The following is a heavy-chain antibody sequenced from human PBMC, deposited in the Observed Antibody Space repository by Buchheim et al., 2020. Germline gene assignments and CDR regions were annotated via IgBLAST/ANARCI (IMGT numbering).Heavy chain of an antibody. CDR2: ILYDGSNK. CDR1: GFTFSSYA. J-gene: IGHJ6*02. Sequence: QVQLVESGGGVVQPGRSLRLSCAASGFTFSSYAMHWVRQAPGKGLEWVAVILYDGSNKYYADSVKGRFTISRDNSKNTLYLQMNSLRAEDTAVYYCARDGPDYCSSTSCYPEYYYGMDVWGQGTT. CDR3: ARDGPDYCSSTSCYPEYYYGMDV. V-gene: IGHV3-30*04. D-gene: IGHD2-2*01.